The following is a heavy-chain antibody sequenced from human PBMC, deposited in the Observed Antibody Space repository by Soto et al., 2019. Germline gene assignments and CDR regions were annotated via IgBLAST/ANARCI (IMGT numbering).Heavy chain of an antibody. J-gene: IGHJ6*01. D-gene: IGHD2-8*02. CDR2: ISGSDGST. V-gene: IGHV3-23*01. CDR1: GFTFSSYA. CDR3: VKDWTGDTCPCMDV. Sequence: GGSLRLSCAASGFTFSSYAMTWVRQAPGKGLEWVSTISGSDGSTYYADSVKGRLTISRDNSKNALYLQMSSLRAEDTALYYCVKDWTGDTCPCMDVWGQGTTVTVPS.